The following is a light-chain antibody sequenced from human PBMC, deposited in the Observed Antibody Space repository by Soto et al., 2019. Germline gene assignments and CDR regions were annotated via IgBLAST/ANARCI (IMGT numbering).Light chain of an antibody. CDR2: AAS. CDR1: QSISSY. J-gene: IGKJ3*01. V-gene: IGKV1-39*01. Sequence: DIQMTQSPTSLSASVGDRVTITCRASQSISSYLNWYQQKPGKAPKLLIYAASSVQSGVPSRFSRSGSGTDFTLTISSLQPEDFATCYCQQSYSTLTFGPGTKVDIK. CDR3: QQSYSTLT.